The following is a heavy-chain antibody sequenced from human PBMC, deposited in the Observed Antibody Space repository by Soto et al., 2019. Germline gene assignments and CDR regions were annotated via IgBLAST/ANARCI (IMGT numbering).Heavy chain of an antibody. CDR1: GGSISNVNYC. CDR3: GSWPSGDKVDY. V-gene: IGHV4-30-4*01. Sequence: QVQLQESGPGLVKPSETLSLTCTVSGGSISNVNYCWSWIRQSPDKGLEWIGHIYNGGSTYNNPSLPXRXTXAXXTAQNQSPLKWSAAGAEDAAVDYCGSWPSGDKVDYWCQGTPVPVSS. D-gene: IGHD2-21*02. CDR2: IYNGGST. J-gene: IGHJ4*02.